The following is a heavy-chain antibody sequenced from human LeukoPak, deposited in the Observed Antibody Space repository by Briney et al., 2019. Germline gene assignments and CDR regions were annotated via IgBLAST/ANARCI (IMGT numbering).Heavy chain of an antibody. CDR3: AKYSSNWYIDY. J-gene: IGHJ4*02. D-gene: IGHD6-13*01. Sequence: SQTLSLTCAISGDSVSSNSAAWNWIRQSPSSGLEWLGRTYYRSKWYSDYALSVRGRIIINPDTSKNQFSLQLDSVTPEDAAVYYCAKYSSNWYIDYWGQGTLVTVSS. V-gene: IGHV6-1*01. CDR2: TYYRSKWYS. CDR1: GDSVSSNSAA.